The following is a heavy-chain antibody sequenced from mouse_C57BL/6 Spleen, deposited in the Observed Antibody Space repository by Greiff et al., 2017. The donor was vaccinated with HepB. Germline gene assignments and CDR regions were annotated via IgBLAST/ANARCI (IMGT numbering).Heavy chain of an antibody. Sequence: DVQLVESGGGLVKPGGSLKLSCAASGFTFSSYAMSWVRQTPEKRLEWVATISDGGSYTYYPDNVKGRFTISRDNAKNNLYLQMSHLKSEDTAMYYCAREGIGELGRYFDYWGQGTTLTVSS. CDR2: ISDGGSYT. CDR1: GFTFSSYA. D-gene: IGHD4-1*01. CDR3: AREGIGELGRYFDY. J-gene: IGHJ2*01. V-gene: IGHV5-4*01.